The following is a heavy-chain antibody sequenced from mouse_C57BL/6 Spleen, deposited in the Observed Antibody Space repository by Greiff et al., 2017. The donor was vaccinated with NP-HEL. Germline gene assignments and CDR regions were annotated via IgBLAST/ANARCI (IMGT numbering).Heavy chain of an antibody. CDR1: GYTFTSYG. Sequence: QVQLQQSGAELARPGASVKLSCKASGYTFTSYGISWVKQRTGQGLEWIGEIYPRSGNTYYNEKFKGKATLTADKSSSTGYMELRSLTSEDSAVDFCAREDFYYYGSSPAWFAYWGQGTLVTVSA. D-gene: IGHD1-1*01. J-gene: IGHJ3*01. V-gene: IGHV1-81*01. CDR3: AREDFYYYGSSPAWFAY. CDR2: IYPRSGNT.